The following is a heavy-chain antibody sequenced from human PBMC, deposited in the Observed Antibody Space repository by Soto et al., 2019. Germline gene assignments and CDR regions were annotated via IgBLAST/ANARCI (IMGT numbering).Heavy chain of an antibody. Sequence: PGESLKISCKGSGYNFTNYWIGWVRQMPGKGLEWMGIVYPGDSDTRYSPSFQGQVTISADRSINTAYLQWSSLKASDTAIYYCARDSLEFYDFCAMDVWGQGTTVTVSS. D-gene: IGHD2-2*01. J-gene: IGHJ6*02. CDR3: ARDSLEFYDFCAMDV. CDR1: GYNFTNYW. V-gene: IGHV5-51*01. CDR2: VYPGDSDT.